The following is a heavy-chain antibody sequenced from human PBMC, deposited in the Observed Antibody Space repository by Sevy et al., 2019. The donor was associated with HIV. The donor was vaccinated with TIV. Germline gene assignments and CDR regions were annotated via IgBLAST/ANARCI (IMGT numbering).Heavy chain of an antibody. CDR1: GFTLSSYW. V-gene: IGHV3-7*01. CDR3: ARSAVSTSRWDY. J-gene: IGHJ4*02. CDR2: IKQEGSES. D-gene: IGHD4-4*01. Sequence: GGSLRLSRAASGFTLSSYWMSWVRQAPGKGLEWVANIKQEGSESFYVDSVKGRFTISRDNAKNSLYLQMNSLRAEDTAVYYCARSAVSTSRWDYWGQGTLVTVSS.